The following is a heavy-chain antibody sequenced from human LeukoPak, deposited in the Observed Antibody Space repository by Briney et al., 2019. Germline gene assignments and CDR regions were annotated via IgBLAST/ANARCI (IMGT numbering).Heavy chain of an antibody. CDR2: IYHSGST. Sequence: SETLSLTCTVSGYSISSGYYWGWIRQPPGKGLEWIGSIYHSGSTYYNPSLKSRVTISVDTSKNQFSLKLSSVTAPDTAVYYCARRRRGYYFDYWGQGTLVTVSS. J-gene: IGHJ4*02. CDR3: ARRRRGYYFDY. V-gene: IGHV4-38-2*02. CDR1: GYSISSGYY. D-gene: IGHD5-12*01.